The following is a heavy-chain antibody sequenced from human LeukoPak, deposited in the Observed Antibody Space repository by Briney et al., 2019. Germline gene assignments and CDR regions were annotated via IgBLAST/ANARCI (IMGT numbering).Heavy chain of an antibody. D-gene: IGHD3-22*01. V-gene: IGHV1-2*02. CDR2: INPNSGGT. CDR1: GYTFTAYY. Sequence: GASVKVSCKASGYTFTAYYIHWVRQAPGQGLEWMGWINPNSGGTNYAQKFQGRVTMTRDTSISTAYMELSRLRSDDTAVYFSARRCDTSSYYTYYFDYWGQGTLVTVSS. CDR3: ARRCDTSSYYTYYFDY. J-gene: IGHJ4*02.